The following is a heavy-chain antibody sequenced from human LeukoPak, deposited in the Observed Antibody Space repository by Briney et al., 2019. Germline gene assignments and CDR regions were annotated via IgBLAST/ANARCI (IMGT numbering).Heavy chain of an antibody. CDR3: ARVGRAVAGLLDY. D-gene: IGHD6-19*01. CDR1: GFTFSSYA. CDR2: ISSNGGST. V-gene: IGHV3-64*01. Sequence: GESLKISCAASGFTFSSYAMHWVRQAPGKGLEYVSAISSNGGSTYYANSVKGRFTISRDNSKNTLYLQMGSLRAEDMAVYYCARVGRAVAGLLDYWGQGTLVTVSS. J-gene: IGHJ4*02.